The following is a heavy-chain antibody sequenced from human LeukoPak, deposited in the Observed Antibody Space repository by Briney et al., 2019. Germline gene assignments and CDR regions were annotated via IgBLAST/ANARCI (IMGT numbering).Heavy chain of an antibody. V-gene: IGHV4-59*01. D-gene: IGHD1-26*01. Sequence: SETLSLTCTVSGGSISSYYWSWIRQPPGKGLEGIGYIYYSGSTNYNTSLKSRVTISVDTSKNQFSLKLSSVTAADTAVYYCARDGSGSYSYYFDYWGQGTLVTVSS. CDR2: IYYSGST. J-gene: IGHJ4*02. CDR1: GGSISSYY. CDR3: ARDGSGSYSYYFDY.